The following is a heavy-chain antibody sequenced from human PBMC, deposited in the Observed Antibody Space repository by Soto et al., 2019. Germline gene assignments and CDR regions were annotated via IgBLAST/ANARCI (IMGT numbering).Heavy chain of an antibody. CDR1: GGSMTTYY. D-gene: IGHD2-2*01. J-gene: IGHJ6*02. V-gene: IGHV4-59*01. CDR2: IYSSGSA. CDR3: ARWGISDCTISRCSYYYDMDV. Sequence: QVQLQESGPGLVKPSATLSLNCNVSGGSMTTYYWSWIRQTPGKGLEWIGYIYSSGSAKYNPSLTSQVTISVYISKTQFALQLISVTAADTAVDYCARWGISDCTISRCSYYYDMDVWGQGTSVTVAS.